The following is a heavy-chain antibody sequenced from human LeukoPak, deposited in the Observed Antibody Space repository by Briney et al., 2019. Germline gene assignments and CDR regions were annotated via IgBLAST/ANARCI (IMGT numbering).Heavy chain of an antibody. J-gene: IGHJ6*03. CDR2: INEDGSEK. V-gene: IGHV3-7*01. D-gene: IGHD1-26*01. CDR1: GFMFSSYW. CDR3: ARDGSYSGSYFYYYMDV. Sequence: GGSLRLSCAASGFMFSSYWMTWVRQAPGKGLEWVANINEDGSEKYYVDSVKGRFTISRDNARNSLYLQMNSLRAEDTAVYYCARDGSYSGSYFYYYMDVWGKGTTVTVSS.